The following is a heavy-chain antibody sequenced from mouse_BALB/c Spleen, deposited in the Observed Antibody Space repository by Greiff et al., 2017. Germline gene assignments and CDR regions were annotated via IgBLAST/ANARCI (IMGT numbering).Heavy chain of an antibody. V-gene: IGHV14-3*02. CDR1: GFNIKDTY. CDR3: ASSYYGNPGFAF. CDR2: IAPANGNT. D-gene: IGHD2-1*01. Sequence: VQLQQSGAELVKPGASVKLSCTASGFNIKDTYMHWVKQSPEKGLEWIGRIAPANGNTKYDPKFQGKATITADTSSNTAYLQLSILTAEDTAFYSCASSYYGNPGFAFWGQGTLVTVSA. J-gene: IGHJ3*01.